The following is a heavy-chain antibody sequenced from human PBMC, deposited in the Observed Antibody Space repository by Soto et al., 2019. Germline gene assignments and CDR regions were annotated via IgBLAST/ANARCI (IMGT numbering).Heavy chain of an antibody. CDR2: INSDGSST. V-gene: IGHV3-74*01. J-gene: IGHJ3*02. CDR3: ARLLSTSPGSDIEAHDAFDI. Sequence: PGGSLRLSCAASGFTFSSYWMHWGRQAPWKGLVWVSRINSDGSSTSYADSVKGRFTISRDNAKNTLYLQMNSLRAEDTAVYYCARLLSTSPGSDIEAHDAFDIWGQGTMDTVSS. CDR1: GFTFSSYW. D-gene: IGHD2-15*01.